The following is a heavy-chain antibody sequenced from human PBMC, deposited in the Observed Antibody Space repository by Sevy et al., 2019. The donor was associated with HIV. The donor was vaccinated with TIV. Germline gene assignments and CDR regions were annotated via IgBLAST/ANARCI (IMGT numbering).Heavy chain of an antibody. V-gene: IGHV3-48*01. CDR3: ARGQIYCSSTSCYIDYYYYGMDV. D-gene: IGHD2-2*02. Sequence: GGSLRLSCAASGFTFSSYSMNWVRQAPGKGLEWVSYISSSSSTIYYADSVKGRFTISRDNAKNSLYLQMNSPRAEDTAVYYCARGQIYCSSTSCYIDYYYYGMDVWGQGTTVTVSS. CDR1: GFTFSSYS. CDR2: ISSSSSTI. J-gene: IGHJ6*02.